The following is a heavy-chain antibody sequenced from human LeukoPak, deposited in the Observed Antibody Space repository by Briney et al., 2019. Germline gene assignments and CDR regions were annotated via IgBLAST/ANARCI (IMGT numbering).Heavy chain of an antibody. Sequence: GRSLRLSCAASGFTFSSYAMHWVRQAPGKGLEWVSGISWNSGSIGYADSVKGRFTISRDNAKNSLYLQMNSLRAEDTALYYCAKALSGWYFLHYWGQGTLVTVSS. CDR3: AKALSGWYFLHY. CDR1: GFTFSSYA. V-gene: IGHV3-9*01. D-gene: IGHD6-19*01. CDR2: ISWNSGSI. J-gene: IGHJ4*02.